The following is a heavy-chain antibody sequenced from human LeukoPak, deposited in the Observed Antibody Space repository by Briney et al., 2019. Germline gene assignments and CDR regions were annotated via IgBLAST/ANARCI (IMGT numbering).Heavy chain of an antibody. D-gene: IGHD6-6*01. CDR3: ARTHEHSSSSDY. J-gene: IGHJ4*02. CDR2: INPNGGGT. Sequence: ASVKVSCKASGYPFTAYYMHWVRQAPGQGLEWMGWINPNGGGTKYAQKFQGRVTMTRDTSISTAYMELSRLTSDDTAVYYCARTHEHSSSSDYWGQGALVTVSS. V-gene: IGHV1-2*02. CDR1: GYPFTAYY.